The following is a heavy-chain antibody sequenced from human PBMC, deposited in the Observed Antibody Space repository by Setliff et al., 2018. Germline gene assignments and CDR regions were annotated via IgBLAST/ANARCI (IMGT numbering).Heavy chain of an antibody. Sequence: GESLKISCKGSGYRFTTYWIGWVRQMPGKGLEWMGIVFSGDSDTRYSPSFQGQVTMSADKSINTAYLQWSSLKASDTAMYYCARVVGADGIGIDYWGQGTVVTVSS. CDR3: ARVVGADGIGIDY. CDR1: GYRFTTYW. V-gene: IGHV5-51*01. J-gene: IGHJ4*02. D-gene: IGHD2-15*01. CDR2: VFSGDSDT.